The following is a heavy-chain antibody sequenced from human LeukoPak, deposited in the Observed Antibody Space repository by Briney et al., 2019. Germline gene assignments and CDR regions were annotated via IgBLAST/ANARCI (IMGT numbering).Heavy chain of an antibody. V-gene: IGHV3-11*01. CDR3: ARGSSSWYDPLDY. CDR2: ISSSGSTI. J-gene: IGHJ4*02. CDR1: GFTFSDYY. Sequence: PGGSLRLSCAASGFTFSDYYMSWIRQAPGKGLEWVSYISSSGSTIYYADSVKGRFTISRDNAKNSLYLQVNSLRAEDTAVYYCARGSSSWYDPLDYWGQGTLVTVSS. D-gene: IGHD6-13*01.